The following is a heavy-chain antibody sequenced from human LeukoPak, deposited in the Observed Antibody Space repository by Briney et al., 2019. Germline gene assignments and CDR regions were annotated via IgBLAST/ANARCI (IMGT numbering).Heavy chain of an antibody. V-gene: IGHV4-59*01. CDR1: GGSISSYY. CDR2: IYYSGST. Sequence: SETLSLTCTVSGGSISSYYWSWIRQSPGKGLEWTGYIYYSGSTNYNPSLKSRVTISVETSKNQFSLNLTSVTAADTAVYYCARTYSSSSSYSDFWGQGTLDTVSS. D-gene: IGHD6-6*01. J-gene: IGHJ4*02. CDR3: ARTYSSSSSYSDF.